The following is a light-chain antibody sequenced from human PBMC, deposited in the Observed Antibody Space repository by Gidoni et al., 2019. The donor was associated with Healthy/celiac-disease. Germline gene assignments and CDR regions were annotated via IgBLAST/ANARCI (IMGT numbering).Light chain of an antibody. CDR1: SSDVGGYNY. V-gene: IGLV2-11*01. CDR2: DVS. Sequence: QSALTQPRSVSGPPGQSVTISCTGTSSDVGGYNYVSWYQQHPGKAPKLMIYDVSKRPSGVPDRFSGSKSGNTASLTISGLQAEDEADYYCSSYAGSYTLVFGGGTKLTVL. CDR3: SSYAGSYTLV. J-gene: IGLJ2*01.